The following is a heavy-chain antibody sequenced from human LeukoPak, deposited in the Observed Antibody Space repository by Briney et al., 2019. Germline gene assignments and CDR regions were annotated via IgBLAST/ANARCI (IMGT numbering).Heavy chain of an antibody. D-gene: IGHD3-22*01. CDR2: LSGSGNTR. V-gene: IGHV3-23*01. CDR3: AKASSSFTYFYDSSGSL. J-gene: IGHJ4*02. CDR1: GFTFRDYG. Sequence: GGSLRLSCAASGFTFRDYGMTWVRQAPGKGLEWVSALSGSGNTRYYADSVKGRFTISRDNSKNTVFLQMSSLRAEDTAVYYCAKASSSFTYFYDSSGSLWGQGTLVTVSS.